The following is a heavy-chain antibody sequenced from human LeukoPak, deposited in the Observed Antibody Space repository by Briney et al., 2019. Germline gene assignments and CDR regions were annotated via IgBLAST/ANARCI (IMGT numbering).Heavy chain of an antibody. V-gene: IGHV4-38-2*02. D-gene: IGHD6-6*01. Sequence: SETLSLTCTVSGGSVSSYYWSWIRQPPGKGLEWVGSVFHSGNTYYNPSLKSRLTISADTSKNQFSLTLTSVTAADTAVYYCARDRSVGVLPAPPFDFWGQGTLVTVSS. J-gene: IGHJ4*02. CDR3: ARDRSVGVLPAPPFDF. CDR1: GGSVSSYY. CDR2: VFHSGNT.